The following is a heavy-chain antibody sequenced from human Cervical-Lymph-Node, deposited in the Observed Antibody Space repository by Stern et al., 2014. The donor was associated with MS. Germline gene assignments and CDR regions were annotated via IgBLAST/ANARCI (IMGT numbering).Heavy chain of an antibody. CDR2: IHNSGST. V-gene: IGHV4-59*01. CDR3: ARDAYQSGTYYSVWHYYGMDV. Sequence: VQLVESGPGLVKPSETLSLTCTVSGGSMSSYYWTWIRQSPGKGLEWVGYIHNSGSTNYNPDLKSRVTMSIDTSKSQFSLKLNSVTAADTAVYYCARDAYQSGTYYSVWHYYGMDVWGQGTTVTISS. J-gene: IGHJ6*02. D-gene: IGHD3-10*01. CDR1: GGSMSSYY.